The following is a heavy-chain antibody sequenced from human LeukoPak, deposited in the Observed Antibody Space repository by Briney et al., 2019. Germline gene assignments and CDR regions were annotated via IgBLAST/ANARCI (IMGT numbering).Heavy chain of an antibody. J-gene: IGHJ6*03. Sequence: SETLSLTCAVYGGSFSGYYWSWIRQPPGKGLEWIGEINHSGSTNYNPSLKSRVTISVDTSKNQFSLQLNSVAPEDTAVYYCARVSGSPGIAARDQDYYYYMDVWGKGTTVTVSS. V-gene: IGHV4-34*01. D-gene: IGHD6-6*01. CDR1: GGSFSGYY. CDR3: ARVSGSPGIAARDQDYYYYMDV. CDR2: INHSGST.